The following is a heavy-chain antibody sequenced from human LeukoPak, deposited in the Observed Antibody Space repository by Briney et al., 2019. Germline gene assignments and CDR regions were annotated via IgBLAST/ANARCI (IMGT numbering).Heavy chain of an antibody. D-gene: IGHD6-6*01. CDR1: GSTFSSYG. CDR3: ANPSVHFDY. V-gene: IGHV3-30*18. CDR2: ISYDGSNK. J-gene: IGHJ4*02. Sequence: GRSLRLSCAASGSTFSSYGMHWVRQAPGKGLGWVAVISYDGSNKYYADSVKGRFTISRDNSKNTLYLQMNSLRAEDTAVYYCANPSVHFDYWGQGTLVTVSS.